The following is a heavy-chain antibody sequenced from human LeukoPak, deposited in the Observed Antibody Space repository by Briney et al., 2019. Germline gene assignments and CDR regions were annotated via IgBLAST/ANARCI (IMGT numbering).Heavy chain of an antibody. Sequence: PGGSLRLSCAASGFTFSSYAMSWVRQAPGKGLEWVSAISGSGGSTYYADSVKGRFTISRDNSKNTLYLQMNSLRAEDTAVYYCAKDRRGGGHYYYYGMDVWGQGTTVTVSS. CDR3: AKDRRGGGHYYYYGMDV. D-gene: IGHD6-6*01. CDR2: ISGSGGST. CDR1: GFTFSSYA. V-gene: IGHV3-23*01. J-gene: IGHJ6*02.